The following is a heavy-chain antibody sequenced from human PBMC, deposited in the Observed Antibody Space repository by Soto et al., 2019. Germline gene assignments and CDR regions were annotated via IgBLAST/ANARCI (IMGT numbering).Heavy chain of an antibody. Sequence: SVKVSCKASGGTFSTSSFVWVRQGPGQGLEWMGGIIPIFTRTNFAQKFQGRVTFSADESTRTTYMELRSLTSEDTAIYYCARDVVRSTAGDSWGQGTLVTVSA. CDR3: ARDVVRSTAGDS. D-gene: IGHD2-15*01. V-gene: IGHV1-69*13. J-gene: IGHJ4*02. CDR2: IIPIFTRT. CDR1: GGTFSTSS.